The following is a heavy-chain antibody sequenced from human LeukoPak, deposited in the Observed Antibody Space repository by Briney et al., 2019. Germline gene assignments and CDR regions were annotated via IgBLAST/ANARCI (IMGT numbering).Heavy chain of an antibody. V-gene: IGHV1-58*02. J-gene: IGHJ6*02. Sequence: SVKVSCKASGFTFTSSAMQWVRQARGQRLEWIGWIVVGSSNTNYAQKFQERVTITRDMSTSTAYMELSSLRSEDTAVYYCAADLGVYCSGGSCTYGMDVWGQGTTVTVSS. CDR1: GFTFTSSA. CDR2: IVVGSSNT. CDR3: AADLGVYCSGGSCTYGMDV. D-gene: IGHD2-15*01.